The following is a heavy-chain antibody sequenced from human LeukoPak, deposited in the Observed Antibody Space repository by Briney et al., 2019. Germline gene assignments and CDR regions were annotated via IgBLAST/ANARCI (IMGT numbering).Heavy chain of an antibody. J-gene: IGHJ4*02. D-gene: IGHD3-22*01. V-gene: IGHV1-18*01. CDR2: ISAYNGNT. CDR3: ARARNYYDSSGYYPSPDY. Sequence: ASVKVSCKASGYTFTSYGISWVRQAPGQGLEWMGWISAYNGNTNYAQKLQGRVTMTTDTSTGTAYMELRSLRSDDTAVYYCARARNYYDSSGYYPSPDYWGQGTLVTVSS. CDR1: GYTFTSYG.